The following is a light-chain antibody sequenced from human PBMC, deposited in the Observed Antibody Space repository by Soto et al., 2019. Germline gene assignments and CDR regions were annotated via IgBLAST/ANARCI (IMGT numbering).Light chain of an antibody. CDR2: AAS. CDR1: HDIANY. CDR3: QQYYSYPTT. J-gene: IGKJ5*01. V-gene: IGKV1-16*02. Sequence: DIQITQSPSSRSPSVGDKVTITCRASHDIANYLAWFQQKPGKAPKTLIFAASSLHTGVPSHFIGSGFGTDFTLTINSLQPEDFATYYCQQYYSYPTTFGQGTRLE.